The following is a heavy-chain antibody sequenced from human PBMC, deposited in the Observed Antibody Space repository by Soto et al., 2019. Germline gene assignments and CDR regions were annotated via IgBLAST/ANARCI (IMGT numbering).Heavy chain of an antibody. Sequence: PGESLKISCKGSGYSFTSYWISWVRQMPGKGLAWMGRIDPSDSYTNYSPSFQAHVTITADKSISTAYLQWSSLNPSDTAMYYCTTSKLAKIAAADHSYYYRINVWGQGITATVSS. V-gene: IGHV5-10-1*01. CDR3: TTSKLAKIAAADHSYYYRINV. CDR2: IDPSDSYT. CDR1: GYSFTSYW. D-gene: IGHD6-13*01. J-gene: IGHJ6*02.